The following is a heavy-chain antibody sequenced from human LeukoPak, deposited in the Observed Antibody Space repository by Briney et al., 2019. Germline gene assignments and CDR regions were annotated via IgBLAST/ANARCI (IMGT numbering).Heavy chain of an antibody. CDR2: ISYDGSNK. CDR3: ARVAYVRYCSGGSCYDQPDAFDI. Sequence: PGGSLRLSCAASGFTFSSYAMHWVRQSPGKGLEWVAVISYDGSNKYYADSVKGRFAISRDNSKNTLYLQMNSLRAEDTAVYYCARVAYVRYCSGGSCYDQPDAFDIWGQGTMVTVSS. D-gene: IGHD2-15*01. V-gene: IGHV3-30*09. J-gene: IGHJ3*02. CDR1: GFTFSSYA.